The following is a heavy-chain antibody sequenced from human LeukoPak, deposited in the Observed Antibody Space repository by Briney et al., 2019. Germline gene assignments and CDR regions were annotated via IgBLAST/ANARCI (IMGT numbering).Heavy chain of an antibody. Sequence: PGGSLRLSCAASAFTFSDYEMNWVRQAPGKGLEWIGSINPSLWSRVSISVDTSKNDFSLKLTSVTAADTDYCARGLGASGWYSLDSWGQGTLVTVSA. V-gene: IGHV4-39*02. D-gene: IGHD6-19*01. J-gene: IGHJ4*02. CDR3: ARGLGASGWYSLDS. CDR2: IN. CDR1: AFTFSDYE.